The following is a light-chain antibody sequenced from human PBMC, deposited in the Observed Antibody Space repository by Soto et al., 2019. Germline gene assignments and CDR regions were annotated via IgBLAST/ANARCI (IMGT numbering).Light chain of an antibody. V-gene: IGKV1-33*01. Sequence: DIQMTQSPSSLSASVGDRVTITCQASQDISNYLNWYQQKPGKAPKLLIYDASNLETGVPSRFSGSGSGTDVTFTISSLQPEDIATYYCQQYDNLPPPFGQGTRLEIK. CDR2: DAS. J-gene: IGKJ5*01. CDR3: QQYDNLPPP. CDR1: QDISNY.